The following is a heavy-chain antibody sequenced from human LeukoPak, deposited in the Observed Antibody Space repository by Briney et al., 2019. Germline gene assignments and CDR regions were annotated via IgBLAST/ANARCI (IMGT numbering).Heavy chain of an antibody. CDR1: GFTFSSYA. Sequence: GGSLRLSCAASGFTFSSYAMHWVRQAPGKGLEWVAVISYDGSNKYYADSVKGRFTISRDNSKNTLYLQMNSLRAEDTAVYYCARVPVYGSGSYYNPPRFDPWGQGTLVTVSS. V-gene: IGHV3-30*04. J-gene: IGHJ5*02. CDR2: ISYDGSNK. D-gene: IGHD3-10*01. CDR3: ARVPVYGSGSYYNPPRFDP.